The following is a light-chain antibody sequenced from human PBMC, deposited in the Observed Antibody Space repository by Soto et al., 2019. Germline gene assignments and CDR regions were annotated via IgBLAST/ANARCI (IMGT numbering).Light chain of an antibody. CDR3: QHSGSPPWT. V-gene: IGKV3-20*01. CDR1: QSVSSSY. Sequence: ETEVTKSRCAQCLSPEERATLSCRASQSVSSSYLAWYQQKPGQAPRLLIYGASSRATGIPDRFSGSGSGADFTLTISILEPEDFAVYYCQHSGSPPWTFGQGTKVDIK. J-gene: IGKJ1*01. CDR2: GAS.